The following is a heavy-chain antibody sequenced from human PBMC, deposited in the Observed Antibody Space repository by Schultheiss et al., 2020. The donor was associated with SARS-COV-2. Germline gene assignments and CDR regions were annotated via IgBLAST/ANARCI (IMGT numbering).Heavy chain of an antibody. V-gene: IGHV4-4*07. Sequence: SETLSLTCTVSGGSISSYYWSWIRQPAGKGLEWIGRIYTSGSTNYNPSLKSRVTMSVDTSKNQFSLKLSSVTAADTAVYYCARGITMVRGVINIFDYWGQGTLVTVSS. J-gene: IGHJ4*02. D-gene: IGHD3-10*01. CDR1: GGSISSYY. CDR2: IYTSGST. CDR3: ARGITMVRGVINIFDY.